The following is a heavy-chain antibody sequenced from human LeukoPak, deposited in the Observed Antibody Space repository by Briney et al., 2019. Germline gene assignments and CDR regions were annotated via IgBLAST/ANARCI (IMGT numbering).Heavy chain of an antibody. Sequence: PGGSLRLSCAASGFTFSSYSMNWVRQAPGKGLEWVSYIRSSSSTMYYADSVKGRFTISRDNAKNSLYLQMNSLRAEDTAMYYCAGADYYGSGNYYTSDYWGQGTLVTVSS. V-gene: IGHV3-48*01. D-gene: IGHD3-10*01. CDR3: AGADYYGSGNYYTSDY. J-gene: IGHJ4*02. CDR1: GFTFSSYS. CDR2: IRSSSSTM.